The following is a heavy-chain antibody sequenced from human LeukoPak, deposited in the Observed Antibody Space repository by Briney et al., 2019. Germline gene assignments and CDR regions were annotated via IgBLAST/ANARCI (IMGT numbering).Heavy chain of an antibody. CDR3: ARDTDYGDYYRSNWFDP. CDR1: GFTFSSYE. D-gene: IGHD4-17*01. CDR2: ISSSGSTI. Sequence: TGGSLRPSCASSGFTFSSYEMNWVRQAPGKGLEWVSYISSSGSTIYYADSVKGRFTISRDNAKNSLYLQMNSLRAEDTAVYYCARDTDYGDYYRSNWFDPWGQGTLVTVSS. V-gene: IGHV3-48*03. J-gene: IGHJ5*02.